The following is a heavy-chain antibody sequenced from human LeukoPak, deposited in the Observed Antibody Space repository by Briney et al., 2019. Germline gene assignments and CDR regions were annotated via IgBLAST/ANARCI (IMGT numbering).Heavy chain of an antibody. Sequence: SETLSLTCTVSGGSVSSSSYYWSWIRQPPGKGLEWIGCIFYSGSSNYNPSLKSRVTISVDTSKNQFSLRLSSVTAADTAVYYCARAQYYSGNIVLDYWGQGTLVTVSS. J-gene: IGHJ4*02. CDR2: IFYSGSS. CDR3: ARAQYYSGNIVLDY. D-gene: IGHD5-12*01. V-gene: IGHV4-61*01. CDR1: GGSVSSSSYY.